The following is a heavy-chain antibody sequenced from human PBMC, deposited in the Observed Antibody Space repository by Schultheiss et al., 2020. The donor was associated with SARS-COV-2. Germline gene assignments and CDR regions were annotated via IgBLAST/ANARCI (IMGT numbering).Heavy chain of an antibody. CDR1: GFTFDDYA. CDR3: ARESDCSSTSCYLGFGNYYGMDV. D-gene: IGHD2-2*01. CDR2: ISSSSSYI. Sequence: GGSLRLSCAASGFTFDDYAMHWVRQAPGKGLEWVSSISSSSSYIYYADSVKGRFTISRDNAKNSLYLQMNSLRAEDTAVYYCARESDCSSTSCYLGFGNYYGMDVWGQGTTVTVSS. J-gene: IGHJ6*02. V-gene: IGHV3-21*01.